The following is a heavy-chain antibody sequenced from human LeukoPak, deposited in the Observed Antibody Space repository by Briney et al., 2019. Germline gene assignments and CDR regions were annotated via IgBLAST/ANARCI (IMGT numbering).Heavy chain of an antibody. CDR1: GFTVSSNY. CDR3: ARSSFFDPLYFVY. Sequence: GGSLRLSCAASGFTVSSNYISWVRQAPGKGLEWVSVIYSSGTTYYADSVKGRFTISRDNSKNTLYLQMNSLRAEDTAVYYCARSSFFDPLYFVYWGQGTLVTVSS. J-gene: IGHJ4*02. CDR2: IYSSGTT. D-gene: IGHD3-9*01. V-gene: IGHV3-53*01.